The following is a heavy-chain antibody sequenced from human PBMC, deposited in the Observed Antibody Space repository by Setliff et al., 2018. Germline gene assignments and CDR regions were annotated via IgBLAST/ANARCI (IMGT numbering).Heavy chain of an antibody. Sequence: LRLSCAASGFTFSNAWMSWVRQAPGKGLEWVGQIKRKTDGETTDYAAPVKGRFTISRDDSKNTLYLQMNSLKTEDTAVYYCTTDTFDSNAQAFDYWGQGTLVTVSS. CDR2: IKRKTDGETT. CDR3: TTDTFDSNAQAFDY. V-gene: IGHV3-15*01. CDR1: GFTFSNAW. J-gene: IGHJ4*02. D-gene: IGHD3-22*01.